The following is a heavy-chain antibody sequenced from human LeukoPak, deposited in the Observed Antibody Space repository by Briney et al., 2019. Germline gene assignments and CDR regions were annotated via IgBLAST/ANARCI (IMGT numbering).Heavy chain of an antibody. CDR3: ASEFGEPDY. J-gene: IGHJ4*02. CDR2: IKQDGSKK. CDR1: GFPFSSYW. D-gene: IGHD3-16*01. V-gene: IGHV3-7*01. Sequence: PGGSLRLSCVASGFPFSSYWMTWVRPAPGKGLEWVANIKQDGSKKSYVDSVKGRFTISRDNAKNSLYLQMNSLRAEDTAVYYCASEFGEPDYWGQGTLVTVSS.